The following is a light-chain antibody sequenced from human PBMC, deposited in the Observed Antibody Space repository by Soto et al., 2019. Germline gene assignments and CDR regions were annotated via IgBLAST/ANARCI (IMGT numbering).Light chain of an antibody. CDR1: QSVSSN. Sequence: EIVMTQSPATLSVSPGGRATLSCRASQSVSSNLAWYQQKPGQAPRLLISGASTRATGIPARFSGSGSGTEFTLTISSLQSEDFAVYYCQQYDNWPKTFGQGTKVEIK. J-gene: IGKJ1*01. CDR3: QQYDNWPKT. CDR2: GAS. V-gene: IGKV3-15*01.